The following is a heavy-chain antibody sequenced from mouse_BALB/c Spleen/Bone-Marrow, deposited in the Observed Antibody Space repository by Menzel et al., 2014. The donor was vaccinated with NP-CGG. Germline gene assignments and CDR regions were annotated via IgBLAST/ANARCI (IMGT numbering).Heavy chain of an antibody. Sequence: QVQLQQSGPGLVAPSQSLSITCTVSGFSLTGYGVNWVRQPPGKGLEWLGMIWGDGSTDYNSALKSRLSISKDNSKSQVFLKMDSLQTDDTARYYCARGGNYYAMDYWGQGTSVTVSS. CDR1: GFSLTGYG. D-gene: IGHD2-1*01. J-gene: IGHJ4*01. CDR2: IWGDGST. CDR3: ARGGNYYAMDY. V-gene: IGHV2-6-7*01.